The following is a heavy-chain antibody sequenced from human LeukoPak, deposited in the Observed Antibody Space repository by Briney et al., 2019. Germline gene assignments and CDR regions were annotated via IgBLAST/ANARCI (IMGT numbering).Heavy chain of an antibody. Sequence: PGGSLRLSCAASGFTFSSYAMTWVRQAPGKGLEWVSGISGSGGTTHYADSVKGRFTISRDNSKNTLYLQMNSLRAEDTAVYYCARSRLSDAFDIWGQGTMVTVSS. CDR1: GFTFSSYA. CDR3: ARSRLSDAFDI. V-gene: IGHV3-23*01. J-gene: IGHJ3*02. D-gene: IGHD2-2*01. CDR2: ISGSGGTT.